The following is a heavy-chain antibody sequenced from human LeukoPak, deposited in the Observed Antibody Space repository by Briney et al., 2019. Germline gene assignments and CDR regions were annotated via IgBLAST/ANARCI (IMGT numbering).Heavy chain of an antibody. D-gene: IGHD4-17*01. V-gene: IGHV4-59*08. J-gene: IGHJ4*02. Sequence: TSETLSLTCTVSGGSISSYYWSWIRQPPGKGLEWIGYIYYSGSTNYNPSLKSRVTISVDTSKNQFSLKLSSVTAADTAVYYCARHDDYGASLPFDYWGQGTLVTVSS. CDR2: IYYSGST. CDR3: ARHDDYGASLPFDY. CDR1: GGSISSYY.